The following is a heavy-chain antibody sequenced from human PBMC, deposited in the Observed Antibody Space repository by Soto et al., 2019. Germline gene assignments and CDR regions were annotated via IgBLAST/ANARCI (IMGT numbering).Heavy chain of an antibody. J-gene: IGHJ4*02. CDR3: ASGRPDYGDPLFFDY. D-gene: IGHD4-17*01. CDR1: GGTFSSYT. V-gene: IGHV1-69*02. Sequence: QVQLVQSGAEVKKPGSSVKVSCKASGGTFSSYTISWVRQAPGQGLEWMGRIIPILGIANYAQKFQGRVTITADKSTSTAYMELSSLRSEDTAVYYCASGRPDYGDPLFFDYWGQGTLVTVSS. CDR2: IIPILGIA.